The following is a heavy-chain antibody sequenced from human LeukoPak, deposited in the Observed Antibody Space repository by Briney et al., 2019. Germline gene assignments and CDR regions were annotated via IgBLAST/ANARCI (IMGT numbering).Heavy chain of an antibody. Sequence: SVKVSCKASGYTFISYDISWVRQAPGQGLEWMGGIIPIFGTANYAQKFQGRVTITADESTSTAYMELSSLRSEDTAVYYCARRYCSSTSCYSYYFDYWGQGTLVTVSS. J-gene: IGHJ4*02. V-gene: IGHV1-69*13. CDR2: IIPIFGTA. CDR3: ARRYCSSTSCYSYYFDY. D-gene: IGHD2-2*01. CDR1: GYTFISYD.